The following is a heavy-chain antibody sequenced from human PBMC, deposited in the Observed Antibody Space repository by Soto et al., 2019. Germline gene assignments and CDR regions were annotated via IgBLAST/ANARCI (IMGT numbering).Heavy chain of an antibody. CDR2: ISSSSSYT. J-gene: IGHJ5*02. V-gene: IGHV3-11*06. CDR1: GFTFSDYY. Sequence: PGGSLRLSCAASGFTFSDYYMSWIRQAPGKGLEWVSYISSSSSYTNYADSVKGRFTISRDSAKNSLYLQMNSLRAEDTAVYYCASLPLGYCSGGSCYGWFDPWGQGTLVTVSS. D-gene: IGHD2-15*01. CDR3: ASLPLGYCSGGSCYGWFDP.